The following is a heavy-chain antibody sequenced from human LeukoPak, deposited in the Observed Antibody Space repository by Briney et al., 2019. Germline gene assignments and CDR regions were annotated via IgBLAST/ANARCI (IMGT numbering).Heavy chain of an antibody. J-gene: IGHJ3*01. V-gene: IGHV1-46*01. CDR3: AREITIFGVVN. D-gene: IGHD3-3*01. Sequence: ASVKVSCKASGYTFTSYYMHWVRQAPGQGPEWMGIINPSGGSTSYAQKFQGRVTMTRDTSTSTVYMELSSLRSEDTAVYYCAREITIFGVVNWGQGTMVTVSS. CDR1: GYTFTSYY. CDR2: INPSGGST.